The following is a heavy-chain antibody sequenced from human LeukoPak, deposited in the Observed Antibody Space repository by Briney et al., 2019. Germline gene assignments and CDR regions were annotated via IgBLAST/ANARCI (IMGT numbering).Heavy chain of an antibody. J-gene: IGHJ4*02. CDR2: VSSTSSYS. Sequence: GGCLRLSCAASGFTFSDYYMSWVRPAPGKGLEWVSYVSSTSSYSNYADSVKGRFTISRDNAKNSLYLQMNSLRAEDTAVYYCASPLYTSSSGVGYWGQGTLVTVSS. D-gene: IGHD6-6*01. V-gene: IGHV3-11*06. CDR3: ASPLYTSSSGVGY. CDR1: GFTFSDYY.